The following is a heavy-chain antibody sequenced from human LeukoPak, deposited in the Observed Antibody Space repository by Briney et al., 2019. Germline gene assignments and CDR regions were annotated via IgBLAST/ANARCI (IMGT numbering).Heavy chain of an antibody. CDR2: IYTSGST. Sequence: SQTLSLTCTVSGGSISSGSYYWSWIRQPAGKGLEWIGRIYTSGSTNYNPSLKSRVTISVDTSKNQFSLKLSSVTAADTAVYYCARAGRVEYSSSSGAFDIWGQGTMVTVSS. J-gene: IGHJ3*02. CDR1: GGSISSGSYY. V-gene: IGHV4-61*02. D-gene: IGHD6-6*01. CDR3: ARAGRVEYSSSSGAFDI.